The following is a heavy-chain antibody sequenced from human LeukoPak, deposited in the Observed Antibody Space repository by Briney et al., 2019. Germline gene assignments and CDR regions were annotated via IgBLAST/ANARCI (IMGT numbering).Heavy chain of an antibody. D-gene: IGHD3-16*01. CDR3: AKTPGFWGSGDDAFDI. CDR2: ISGSGGST. J-gene: IGHJ3*02. V-gene: IGHV3-23*01. CDR1: GFTFSSYG. Sequence: LPGGSLRLSCAASGFTFSSYGMSWVRQAPGKGLEWVSAISGSGGSTYYADSVKGRFTISRDNSKNTLYLQMNSLRAEDTAVYYCAKTPGFWGSGDDAFDIWGQGTMVTVSS.